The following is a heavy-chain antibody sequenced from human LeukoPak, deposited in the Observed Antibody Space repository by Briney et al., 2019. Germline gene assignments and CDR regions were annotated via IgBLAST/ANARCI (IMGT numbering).Heavy chain of an antibody. CDR1: GFTFSSYG. CDR3: ARDYGDGYSRGDAFDI. CDR2: ISGSGGST. J-gene: IGHJ3*02. D-gene: IGHD5-24*01. Sequence: GGSLRLSCAASGFTFSSYGMSWVRQAPGKGLEWVSAISGSGGSTYYADSVKGRFTISRDNSKNTLYLQMNSLRAEDTAVYYCARDYGDGYSRGDAFDIWGQGTMVTVSS. V-gene: IGHV3-23*01.